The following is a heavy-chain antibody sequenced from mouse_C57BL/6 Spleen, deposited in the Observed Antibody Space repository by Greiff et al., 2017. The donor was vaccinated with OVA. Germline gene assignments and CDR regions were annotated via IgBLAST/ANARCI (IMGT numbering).Heavy chain of an antibody. CDR3: AKNWDGDWYFDD. V-gene: IGHV1-72*01. D-gene: IGHD4-1*01. CDR1: GYTFTSYW. J-gene: IGHJ1*03. CDR2: IDPNSGGT. Sequence: QVQLKQPGAELVKPGASVKLSCKASGYTFTSYWMHWVKQRPGRGLEWIGRIDPNSGGTKYNKKFKSKATLTVDTPSSTAYMQLSSLTSEDSAVYYGAKNWDGDWYFDDWGTGTTVTVSS.